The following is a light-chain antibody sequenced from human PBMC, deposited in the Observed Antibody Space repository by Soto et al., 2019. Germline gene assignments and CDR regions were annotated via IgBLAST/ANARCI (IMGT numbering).Light chain of an antibody. CDR1: SSNIGAGYD. V-gene: IGLV1-40*01. CDR3: QSDDTGLRGSRV. J-gene: IGLJ1*01. CDR2: GNK. Sequence: QSVLTQPPSVSGAPGQRGTISCTGSSSNIGAGYDVHWYQHLPGTAPKLLIYGNKNRPPGVPDRFSGSRSGTSASLAITGLQSGDEADYYCQSDDTGLRGSRVFGSGTKLTVL.